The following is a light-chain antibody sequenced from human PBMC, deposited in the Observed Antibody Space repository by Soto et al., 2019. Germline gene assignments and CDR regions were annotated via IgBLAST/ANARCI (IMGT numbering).Light chain of an antibody. Sequence: QSVLTQPASVSGSPGQSITISCTGTSSDVGTYNLVSWYQQHPGKAPKLMIYEANKRPSGVSNRFSGSKSGNTASLTISGLQAEDEADYYCCSYAGSTTFLFGGGTKVTVL. CDR2: EAN. CDR3: CSYAGSTTFL. CDR1: SSDVGTYNL. V-gene: IGLV2-23*02. J-gene: IGLJ2*01.